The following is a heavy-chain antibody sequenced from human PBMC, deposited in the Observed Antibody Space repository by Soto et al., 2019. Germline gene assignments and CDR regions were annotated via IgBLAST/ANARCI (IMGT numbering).Heavy chain of an antibody. D-gene: IGHD3-22*01. J-gene: IGHJ5*02. CDR1: GYSFANYW. CDR2: IYPGDFET. V-gene: IGHV5-51*01. Sequence: CEGSGYSFANYWIGWVRQMPGEGLEWMGIIYPGDFETEYSPSVPGRVTISDDKSTTAAYLQWSSLKASDTAVYYCARGPITTNPRFDPWGQGTLVTVSS. CDR3: ARGPITTNPRFDP.